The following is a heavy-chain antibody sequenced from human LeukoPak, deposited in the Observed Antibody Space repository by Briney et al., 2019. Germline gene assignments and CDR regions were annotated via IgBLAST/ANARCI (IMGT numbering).Heavy chain of an antibody. V-gene: IGHV3-23*01. CDR2: ISGSGIST. CDR1: GFTFSSYA. Sequence: GGSLRLSCAASGFTFSSYAMTWVRQAPGKGLEWVSGISGSGISTYYADSVKGRFTVSRDNSKNTLYLQVNGLRAEDTAVYFCARDPGRHYFDYWGQGTLVTVSS. CDR3: ARDPGRHYFDY. J-gene: IGHJ4*02.